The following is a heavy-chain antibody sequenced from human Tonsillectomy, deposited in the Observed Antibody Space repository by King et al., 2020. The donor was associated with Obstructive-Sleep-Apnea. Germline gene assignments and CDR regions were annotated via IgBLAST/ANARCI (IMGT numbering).Heavy chain of an antibody. Sequence: VQLVESGGGLVQPGGSLRLSCAASGFTFSSYDMHWVRQATGKGLEWVSAIGTAGDTYYPGSVKGRFTISRENAKNSLYLQMNSLRAGDTAVYYCARGGYLGTPYGMDVWGQGTTVTVSS. CDR1: GFTFSSYD. CDR3: ARGGYLGTPYGMDV. D-gene: IGHD1-1*01. CDR2: IGTAGDT. J-gene: IGHJ6*02. V-gene: IGHV3-13*01.